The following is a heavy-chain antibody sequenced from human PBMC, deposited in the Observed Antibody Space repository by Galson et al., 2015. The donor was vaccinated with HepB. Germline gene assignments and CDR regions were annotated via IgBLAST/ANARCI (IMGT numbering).Heavy chain of an antibody. CDR2: IWYDGSNK. CDR1: GFTFSSYG. J-gene: IGHJ4*02. V-gene: IGHV3-33*01. D-gene: IGHD5-18*01. CDR3: ARGWRRRYSPTDY. Sequence: SLRLSCAASGFTFSSYGMHWVRQAPGKGLEWVAVIWYDGSNKYYADSVKGRFTISRDNSKNTLYLQMNSLRAEDTAVYYCARGWRRRYSPTDYWGQGTLVTVSS.